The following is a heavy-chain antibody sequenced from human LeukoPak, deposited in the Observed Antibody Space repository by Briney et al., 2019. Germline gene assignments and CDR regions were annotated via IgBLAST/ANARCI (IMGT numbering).Heavy chain of an antibody. D-gene: IGHD1-26*01. CDR1: GYTFTSCG. V-gene: IGHV1-18*01. CDR3: ARDALKWESGYDYYYGLDV. J-gene: IGHJ6*02. Sequence: ASVKVSFKASGYTFTSCGISRVRQAPGQGLEWMGWININNGNTEYAQNLQARVTMTTDTSTRTAYMELRSLRSDDTAVYYCARDALKWESGYDYYYGLDVWGQGTTVTVSS. CDR2: ININNGNT.